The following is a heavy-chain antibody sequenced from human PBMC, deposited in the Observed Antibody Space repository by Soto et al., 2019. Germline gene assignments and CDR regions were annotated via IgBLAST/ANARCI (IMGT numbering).Heavy chain of an antibody. CDR2: INHGGRT. Sequence: SETLSLTCAVYGGSFSGYYWSWIRQPPGKGLEWIGEINHGGRTNYSPSLKSRLTISVDTSKNQFSLKLTSVTATDTAVYYCARGRTGMDVWGQGTTVTVSS. CDR1: GGSFSGYY. J-gene: IGHJ6*02. CDR3: ARGRTGMDV. V-gene: IGHV4-34*01.